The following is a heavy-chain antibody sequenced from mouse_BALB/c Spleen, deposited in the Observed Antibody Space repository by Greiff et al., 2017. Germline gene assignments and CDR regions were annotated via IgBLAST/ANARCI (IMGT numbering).Heavy chain of an antibody. CDR2: ISDGGSYT. CDR3: ARGLYYDYRDYYFDY. V-gene: IGHV5-4*02. D-gene: IGHD2-4*01. Sequence: EVMLVESGGGLVKPGGSLKLSCAASGFTFSDYYMYWVRQTPEKRLEWVATISDGGSYTYYPDSVKGRFTISRDNAKNNLYLQMSSLKSEDTAMYYCARGLYYDYRDYYFDYWGQGTTLTVSS. CDR1: GFTFSDYY. J-gene: IGHJ2*01.